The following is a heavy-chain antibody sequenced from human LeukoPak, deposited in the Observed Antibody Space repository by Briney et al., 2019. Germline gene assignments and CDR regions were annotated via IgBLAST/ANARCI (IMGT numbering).Heavy chain of an antibody. J-gene: IGHJ6*04. Sequence: GGSLRLSCAASGFTFSSYAMTWVRQAPGKGLEWISAVSHDITRTFYADSVKGRFAISRDNSRNTLFLQMNSLRADDTAVYYCARPGCGGNCYYRMDVWGKGTTVTVSS. CDR1: GFTFSSYA. CDR2: VSHDITRT. CDR3: ARPGCGGNCYYRMDV. V-gene: IGHV3-23*01. D-gene: IGHD2-21*01.